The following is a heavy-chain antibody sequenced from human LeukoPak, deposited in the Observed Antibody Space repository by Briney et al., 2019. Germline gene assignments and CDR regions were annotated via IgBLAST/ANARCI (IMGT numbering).Heavy chain of an antibody. J-gene: IGHJ4*02. V-gene: IGHV3-30*02. Sequence: GDSLRLSCAASGFTFSNYAMHWVRQAPGKGLEWLTYIRYDGTKQGYADSVKGRFTISRDNSKNTLFLQMNSLRAEDTAVYYCAREGWEALGHYFDYWGQGTLVTVSS. D-gene: IGHD1-26*01. CDR2: IRYDGTKQ. CDR3: AREGWEALGHYFDY. CDR1: GFTFSNYA.